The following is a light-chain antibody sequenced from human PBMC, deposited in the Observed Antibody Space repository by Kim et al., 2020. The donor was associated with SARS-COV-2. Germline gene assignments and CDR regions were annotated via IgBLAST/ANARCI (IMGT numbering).Light chain of an antibody. Sequence: ELTQPPSASGTPGQRVTISCSGSSSNIGSNNVVWYQQLPGAAPNLLIYSNNQRPSGVPDRFSGSRSGTSASLAISGLQSGDEADYYCAVWDDSLKQGVFGAGTQLAVL. CDR3: AVWDDSLKQGV. J-gene: IGLJ3*02. CDR1: SSNIGSNN. V-gene: IGLV1-44*01. CDR2: SNN.